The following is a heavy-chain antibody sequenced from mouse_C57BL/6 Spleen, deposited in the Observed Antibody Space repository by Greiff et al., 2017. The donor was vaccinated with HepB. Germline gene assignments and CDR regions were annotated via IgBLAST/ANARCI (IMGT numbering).Heavy chain of an antibody. CDR3: ASYYYGSRGYFDY. CDR1: GYTFTNYW. Sequence: VQLQESGAELVRPGTSVKMSCKASGYTFTNYWIGWAKQRPGHGLEWIGDIYPGGGYTNYNEKFKGKATLTADKSSSTAYMQFSSLTSEDSAIYYCASYYYGSRGYFDYWGQGTTLTVSS. D-gene: IGHD1-1*01. V-gene: IGHV1-63*01. J-gene: IGHJ2*01. CDR2: IYPGGGYT.